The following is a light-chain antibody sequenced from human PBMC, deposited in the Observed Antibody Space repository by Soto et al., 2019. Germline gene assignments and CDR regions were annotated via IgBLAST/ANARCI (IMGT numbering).Light chain of an antibody. V-gene: IGKV3-15*01. J-gene: IGKJ1*01. CDR2: GAS. CDR3: QQYNNWPRT. CDR1: QSVSSN. Sequence: EIVMTHSASTLSVSPGERATLSWRASQSVSSNLAWYQQKPGQAPRLLIYGASTRATGIPARFSGSGSGTEFTLTISSLQSEDFAVYYCQQYNNWPRTFGQGTKVDIK.